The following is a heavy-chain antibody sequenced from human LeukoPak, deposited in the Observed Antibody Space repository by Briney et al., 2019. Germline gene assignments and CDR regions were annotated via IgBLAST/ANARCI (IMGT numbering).Heavy chain of an antibody. J-gene: IGHJ3*02. D-gene: IGHD3-22*01. Sequence: SETLSLTCTVSGGSISSSSYYWGWIRQPPGKGLEWIGSIYYSGSTYYNPSLKSRVTISVDTSKNQFSLKLSSVTAADTAVYYCARTYYYDSSGYYPAAFVIWGQDTIVTVSS. CDR3: ARTYYYDSSGYYPAAFVI. V-gene: IGHV4-39*01. CDR1: GGSISSSSYY. CDR2: IYYSGST.